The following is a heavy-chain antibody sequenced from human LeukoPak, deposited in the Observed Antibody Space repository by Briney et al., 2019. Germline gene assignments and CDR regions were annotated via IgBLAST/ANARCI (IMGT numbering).Heavy chain of an antibody. CDR1: GGSISSSSYF. D-gene: IGHD5/OR15-5a*01. Sequence: SETLSLTCTVSGGSISSSSYFWGWIRQPPGKGLEWIGSVYYTGNPYYNPSLQSRVTISVDTSKNEFSLKLSSVTAADTAVYYCARTVYDKGDAFDIWGQGPMVTVSS. CDR2: VYYTGNP. J-gene: IGHJ3*02. V-gene: IGHV4-39*01. CDR3: ARTVYDKGDAFDI.